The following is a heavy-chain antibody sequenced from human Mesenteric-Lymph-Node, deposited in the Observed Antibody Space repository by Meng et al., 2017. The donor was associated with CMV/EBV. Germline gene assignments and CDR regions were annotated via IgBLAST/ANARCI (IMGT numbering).Heavy chain of an antibody. J-gene: IGHJ4*02. CDR3: AKEFGFGELYFFDY. CDR2: ISDGGGTT. Sequence: GGSLRLSCAASGVTFSSYAMSWVRQPPGKGLEWVSEISDGGGTTYYADSVKGRFTISRDNSKNTLYLQMNSLKAEDTAVYYCAKEFGFGELYFFDYWGQGTLVTVSS. V-gene: IGHV3-23*01. CDR1: GVTFSSYA. D-gene: IGHD2-21*01.